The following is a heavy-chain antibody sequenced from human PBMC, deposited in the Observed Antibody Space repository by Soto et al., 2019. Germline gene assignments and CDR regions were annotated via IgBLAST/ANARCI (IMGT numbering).Heavy chain of an antibody. CDR3: AKDHGDYANDY. CDR1: GFTFSSYG. J-gene: IGHJ4*02. Sequence: PGGSLRLSFAASGFTFSSYGMHWVRQAPGKGLEWVAVISYDGSNKYYADSVKGRFTISRDNSKNTLYLQMNSLRAEDTAVYYCAKDHGDYANDYWGQGTLVTVSS. CDR2: ISYDGSNK. V-gene: IGHV3-30*18. D-gene: IGHD4-17*01.